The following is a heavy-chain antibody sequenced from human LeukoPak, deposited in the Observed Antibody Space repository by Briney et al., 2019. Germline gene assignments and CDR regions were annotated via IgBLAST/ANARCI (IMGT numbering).Heavy chain of an antibody. CDR2: IYYSGST. CDR3: AREYSGSYGTDY. D-gene: IGHD1-26*01. CDR1: GGSISSSSYY. J-gene: IGHJ4*02. V-gene: IGHV4-39*02. Sequence: PSETLSLTCTVSGGSISSSSYYWGWIRQPSGKGLEWIGSIYYSGSTYYNPSLKSRVTISVDTSKNQFSLKLSSVTAADTAVYYCAREYSGSYGTDYWGQGTLVTVSS.